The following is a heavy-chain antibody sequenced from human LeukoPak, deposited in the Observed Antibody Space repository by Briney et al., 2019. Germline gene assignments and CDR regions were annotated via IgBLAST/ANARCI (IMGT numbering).Heavy chain of an antibody. Sequence: ASVTVSCKASGYTXTCHYLHLVRQAPGQGLEWMGWINPTSGGTNYAHKFPVRVSLTSDRSINRAYMELSSLRSDDTAVYYWAKDHWAELRSVDYWGQGTLVTVSS. D-gene: IGHD3-16*01. V-gene: IGHV1-2*07. CDR2: INPTSGGT. J-gene: IGHJ4*02. CDR3: AKDHWAELRSVDY. CDR1: GYTXTCHY.